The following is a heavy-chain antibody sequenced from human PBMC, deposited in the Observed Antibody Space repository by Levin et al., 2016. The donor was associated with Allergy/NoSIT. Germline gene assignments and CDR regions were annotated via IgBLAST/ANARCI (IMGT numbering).Heavy chain of an antibody. V-gene: IGHV3-74*01. J-gene: IGHJ4*02. CDR2: INSDGSST. CDR1: GFTFSSYW. CDR3: TRATAVAFDY. D-gene: IGHD6-19*01. Sequence: GGSLRLSCVASGFTFSSYWIHWVRQAPGKGLVWVSRINSDGSSTSYADSVKGRFTISRDNAKNTLYLQMNSLRDEDTAVYYCTRATAVAFDYWGQGTLVTVSS.